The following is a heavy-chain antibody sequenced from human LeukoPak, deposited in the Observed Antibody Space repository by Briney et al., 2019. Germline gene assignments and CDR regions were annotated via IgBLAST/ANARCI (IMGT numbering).Heavy chain of an antibody. V-gene: IGHV3-48*02. CDR3: ARLESLVATTVDY. Sequence: PGGSLRLSCAASGFTFSSYSMNWVRQAPGKGLEWVSYISSSSTIYYADPVKGRFTISRDNAKNSLYLQMNSLRDEDTAVYYCARLESLVATTVDYWGQGALVTVSS. CDR2: ISSSSTI. J-gene: IGHJ4*02. D-gene: IGHD5-12*01. CDR1: GFTFSSYS.